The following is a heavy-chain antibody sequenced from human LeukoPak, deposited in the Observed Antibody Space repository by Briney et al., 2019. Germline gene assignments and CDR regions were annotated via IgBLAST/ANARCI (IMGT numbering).Heavy chain of an antibody. J-gene: IGHJ4*02. CDR2: ISYDGSNK. Sequence: GGSLRLSCAASGFTFSSYAMHWVRQAPGKGLEWVAVISYDGSNKYYADSVKGRFTISRDNSKNTLYLQMNSLRAEDTAVYYCARCASDFWSGYYAEYYFDYWGQGTLVTVSS. V-gene: IGHV3-30-3*01. D-gene: IGHD3-3*01. CDR1: GFTFSSYA. CDR3: ARCASDFWSGYYAEYYFDY.